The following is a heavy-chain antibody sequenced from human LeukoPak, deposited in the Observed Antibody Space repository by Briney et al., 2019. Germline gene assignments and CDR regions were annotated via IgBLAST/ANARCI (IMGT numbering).Heavy chain of an antibody. V-gene: IGHV3-30-3*01. CDR3: ARWLMPKWGDGMDV. Sequence: PGGSLRLSCAASGFTFSSYAMHWVRQAPGKGLEWVAVISYDGSNKYYADSVKGRFTISRDNSKNTLYLQMNSLRAEDTAVYYCARWLMPKWGDGMDVWGQGTTVTVSS. CDR2: ISYDGSNK. CDR1: GFTFSSYA. J-gene: IGHJ6*02. D-gene: IGHD1-26*01.